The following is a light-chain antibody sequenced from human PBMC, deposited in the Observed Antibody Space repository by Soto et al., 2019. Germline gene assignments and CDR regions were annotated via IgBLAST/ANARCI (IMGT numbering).Light chain of an antibody. CDR2: NVN. Sequence: QSALTQSASVSGSPGQSITISCTGTSSDVGNYNYVSWYQQHPGEVPKLIIFNVNNRPSGVSNRFSGSKSGNTASLTISGLQAEDEADYYCSSFTSSTTYVFGTVTKVTDL. J-gene: IGLJ1*01. CDR1: SSDVGNYNY. V-gene: IGLV2-14*01. CDR3: SSFTSSTTYV.